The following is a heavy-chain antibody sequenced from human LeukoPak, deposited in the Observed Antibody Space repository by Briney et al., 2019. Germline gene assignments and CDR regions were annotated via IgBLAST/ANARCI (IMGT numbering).Heavy chain of an antibody. J-gene: IGHJ6*02. V-gene: IGHV4-59*01. CDR1: GGSISSYY. Sequence: SETLSLTCTVSGGSISSYYWSWIRQPPGEGLEWIGYIYYSGSTNYNPSLKSRVTISVDTSKNQFSLKLSSVTAADTAVYYCARARPYYYYGMDVWGQGTTVTVSS. CDR2: IYYSGST. CDR3: ARARPYYYYGMDV.